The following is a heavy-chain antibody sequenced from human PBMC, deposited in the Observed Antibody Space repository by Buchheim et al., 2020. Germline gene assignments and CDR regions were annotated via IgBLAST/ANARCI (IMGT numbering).Heavy chain of an antibody. CDR2: ISFDVNNK. J-gene: IGHJ4*02. Sequence: QVQLVESGGGVVQPGRSLRLSCAASGFTFSGYAFHWVRQAPGKGLEWVSTISFDVNNKYYADSVKDRFTISRDNSRNTLYLQVNSLRPEDTAVYYCARDQSYYDSSGAFDYWGQGTL. D-gene: IGHD3-22*01. V-gene: IGHV3-30-3*01. CDR3: ARDQSYYDSSGAFDY. CDR1: GFTFSGYA.